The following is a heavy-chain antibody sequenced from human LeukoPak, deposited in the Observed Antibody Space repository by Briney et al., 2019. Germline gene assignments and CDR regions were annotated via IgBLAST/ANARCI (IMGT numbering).Heavy chain of an antibody. J-gene: IGHJ5*02. Sequence: ASVKVSCKASGYTFTSYYMHWVRQAPGQGLERMGIVNPGGSGTNYAQKFQGRVTMTRDTSISTAYMELSRLRSDDTAVYYCARDSFDPWGQGTLVTVSS. CDR2: VNPGGSGT. CDR1: GYTFTSYY. V-gene: IGHV1-46*01. CDR3: ARDSFDP.